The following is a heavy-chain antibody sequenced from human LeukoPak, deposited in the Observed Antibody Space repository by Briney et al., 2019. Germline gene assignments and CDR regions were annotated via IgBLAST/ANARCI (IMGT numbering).Heavy chain of an antibody. CDR1: GGSISSSRYY. V-gene: IGHV4-30-4*08. Sequence: TLSLTCTVSGGSISSSRYYWGWIRHPPGKGLEWIGYIYDSGSTYYNPSLKSRITISVDTSENRFSLKLSSVTATDTAVYYCARDCSGGSCYGAFDIWGQGTMVTVSS. CDR2: IYDSGST. J-gene: IGHJ3*02. CDR3: ARDCSGGSCYGAFDI. D-gene: IGHD2-15*01.